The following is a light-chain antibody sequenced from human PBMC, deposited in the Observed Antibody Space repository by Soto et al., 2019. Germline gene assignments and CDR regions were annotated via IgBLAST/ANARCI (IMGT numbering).Light chain of an antibody. Sequence: DIQMTQSPSSLSASVGDRVTITCRASQSINSYVNWYQQKPGKDPKLLIYAASSLRSGVPSRFSGSGSGRDYTRTISSLQPEDFATYDCQQSYSTPYTFGQGTKLEIK. J-gene: IGKJ2*01. CDR2: AAS. V-gene: IGKV1-39*01. CDR3: QQSYSTPYT. CDR1: QSINSY.